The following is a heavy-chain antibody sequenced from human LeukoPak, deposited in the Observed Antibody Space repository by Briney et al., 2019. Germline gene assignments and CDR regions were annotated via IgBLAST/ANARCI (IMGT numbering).Heavy chain of an antibody. CDR2: INGFGTEA. V-gene: IGHV3-74*01. J-gene: IGHJ4*02. CDR3: AKDKRGYSYGTFDC. Sequence: GGSLRLSCAASGFTFSGYYMFWVRQVPGKGLMWVAHINGFGTEATYADTVKGRFTISRDNSKNTLYLQMNSLRAEDTAVYYCAKDKRGYSYGTFDCWGQGTLVTVSS. D-gene: IGHD5-18*01. CDR1: GFTFSGYY.